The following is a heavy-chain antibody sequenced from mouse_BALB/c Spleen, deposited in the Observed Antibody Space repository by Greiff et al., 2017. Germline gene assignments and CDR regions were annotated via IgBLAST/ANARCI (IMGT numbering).Heavy chain of an antibody. CDR1: GYTFTDYY. CDR2: IYPGSGNT. CDR3: ARRYYGQYYFDY. D-gene: IGHD1-2*01. V-gene: IGHV1-77*01. J-gene: IGHJ2*01. Sequence: VQGVESGAELARPGASVKLSCKASGYTFTDYYINWVKQRTGQGLEWIGEIYPGSGNTYYNEKFKGKATLTADKSSSTAYMQLSSLTSEDSAVYFCARRYYGQYYFDYWGQGTTLTVSS.